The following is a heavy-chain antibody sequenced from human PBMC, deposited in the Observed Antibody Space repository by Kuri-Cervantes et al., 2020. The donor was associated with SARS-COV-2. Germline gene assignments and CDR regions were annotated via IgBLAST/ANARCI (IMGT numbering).Heavy chain of an antibody. CDR1: GGSFSGYY. CDR3: ARGRTYSIY. Sequence: SQTLSLTCAVYGGSFSGYYWSWIRQPPGKGLEWIGEINHSGSTNYNPSLKSRVTISVDTSKNQFSLKLSSVTAADTAVYYCARGRTYSIYWGQGTLITVSS. J-gene: IGHJ4*02. D-gene: IGHD1-7*01. CDR2: INHSGST. V-gene: IGHV4-34*01.